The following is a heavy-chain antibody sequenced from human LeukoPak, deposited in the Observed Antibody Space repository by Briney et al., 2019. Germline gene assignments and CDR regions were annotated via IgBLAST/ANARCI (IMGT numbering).Heavy chain of an antibody. J-gene: IGHJ3*02. CDR2: INPNSGGT. CDR3: ARVRKILLWFGEKSPNDAFDI. D-gene: IGHD3-10*01. CDR1: GYTFTCYY. Sequence: ASVKVSCKASGYTFTCYYVHWVRQAPGQGLEWMGWINPNSGGTNYAQKFQGRVIMTRDTSISTAYMELSRLRSDDTAVYYCARVRKILLWFGEKSPNDAFDIWGQGTMVTVSS. V-gene: IGHV1-2*02.